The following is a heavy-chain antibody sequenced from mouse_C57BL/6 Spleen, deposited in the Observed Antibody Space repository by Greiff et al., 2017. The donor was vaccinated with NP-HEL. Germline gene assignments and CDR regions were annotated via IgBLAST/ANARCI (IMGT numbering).Heavy chain of an antibody. D-gene: IGHD2-4*01. CDR1: GYSFTSYY. Sequence: VQLQQSGPELVKPGASVKISCKASGYSFTSYYIHWVKQRPGQGLEWIGWIYPGSGNTKYNEKFKGKATLTADTSSSTAYMQLSSLTSEDSAVYYCARSLYDYDGYWGQGTTLTVSS. CDR2: IYPGSGNT. V-gene: IGHV1-66*01. J-gene: IGHJ2*01. CDR3: ARSLYDYDGY.